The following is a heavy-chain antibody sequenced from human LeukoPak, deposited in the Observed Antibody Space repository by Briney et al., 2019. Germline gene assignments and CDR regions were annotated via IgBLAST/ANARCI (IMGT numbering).Heavy chain of an antibody. CDR2: ISGSGGST. CDR3: AKDIRYGEVVPAAIPTALLDY. V-gene: IGHV3-23*01. D-gene: IGHD2-2*02. J-gene: IGHJ4*02. CDR1: GFTFSSYA. Sequence: PGGSLRLSCAASGFTFSSYAMSWVRQAPGKGLEWVSAISGSGGSTYYADSVKGRFTISRDNSKNTLYLQMNSLRAEDTAVYYCAKDIRYGEVVPAAIPTALLDYWGQGTLVTVSS.